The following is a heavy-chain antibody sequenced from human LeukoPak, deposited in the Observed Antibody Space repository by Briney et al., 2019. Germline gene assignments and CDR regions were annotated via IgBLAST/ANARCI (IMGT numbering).Heavy chain of an antibody. Sequence: PSETLSLTCTVSGASISSYYWSWVRQPPGKGLEWIGYVHYSGTTDYNPSLKSRVTISGDTSKNQFSLNLTSVTAADTAVYYCARESPWSGYFDYWGQGTLVTVSS. D-gene: IGHD3-3*01. V-gene: IGHV4-59*12. CDR1: GASISSYY. J-gene: IGHJ4*02. CDR2: VHYSGTT. CDR3: ARESPWSGYFDY.